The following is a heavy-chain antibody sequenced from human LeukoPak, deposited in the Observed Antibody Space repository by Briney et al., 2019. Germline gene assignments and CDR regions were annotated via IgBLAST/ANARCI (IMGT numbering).Heavy chain of an antibody. CDR2: IKQDGSEK. Sequence: GGPLRLSCAASGSTFSSYWMSWVRQAPGKGLEWVANIKQDGSEKYYVDSVKGRFTISRDNAKNSLYLQMNSLRAEDTAVYYCARDPDTAMVTSWFDYWGQGTLVTVSS. V-gene: IGHV3-7*01. CDR3: ARDPDTAMVTSWFDY. CDR1: GSTFSSYW. J-gene: IGHJ4*02. D-gene: IGHD5-18*01.